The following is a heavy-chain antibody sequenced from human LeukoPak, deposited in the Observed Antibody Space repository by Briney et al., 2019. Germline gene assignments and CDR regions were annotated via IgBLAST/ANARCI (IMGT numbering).Heavy chain of an antibody. Sequence: GGSLRLSCAASGYSFSSYRMSWVRQAPGKGLEWVANIKQDGSEKYYVDSVKGRFTISRDNAKNSLYLQMNSLRAEDTAVYYCARPNSMVRGVISTFFDYWGQGTLVTVSS. V-gene: IGHV3-7*01. CDR2: IKQDGSEK. D-gene: IGHD3-10*01. CDR3: ARPNSMVRGVISTFFDY. J-gene: IGHJ4*02. CDR1: GYSFSSYR.